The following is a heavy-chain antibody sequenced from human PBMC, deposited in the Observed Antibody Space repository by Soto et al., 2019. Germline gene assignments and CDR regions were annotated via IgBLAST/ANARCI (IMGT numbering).Heavy chain of an antibody. CDR3: ARDLLGGNYLQH. J-gene: IGHJ1*01. Sequence: GGSLILSCAASGFTFSSYSMNWVRQAPGKGLEWVSSISSSSSYIYYADSVKGRFTISRDNAKNSLYLQMNSLRAEDTAVYYCARDLLGGNYLQHWGQGTLVRVS. CDR1: GFTFSSYS. CDR2: ISSSSSYI. D-gene: IGHD2-15*01. V-gene: IGHV3-21*01.